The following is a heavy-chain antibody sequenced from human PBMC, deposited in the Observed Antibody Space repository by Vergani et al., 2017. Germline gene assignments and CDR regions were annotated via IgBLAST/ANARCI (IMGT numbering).Heavy chain of an antibody. Sequence: EVQMLESGGNLVQPGGSLRLSCAASGFTFSSYGMSWVRQAPGKGLEWVSGISGSGDNTYYADSVKGRFTTTRDNSKNTLYLQMNSLRAEDTAVYYCAKEGYSRTYSGKYFDYWGQGTLVTVSS. CDR3: AKEGYSRTYSGKYFDY. CDR2: ISGSGDNT. CDR1: GFTFSSYG. D-gene: IGHD1-26*01. V-gene: IGHV3-23*01. J-gene: IGHJ4*02.